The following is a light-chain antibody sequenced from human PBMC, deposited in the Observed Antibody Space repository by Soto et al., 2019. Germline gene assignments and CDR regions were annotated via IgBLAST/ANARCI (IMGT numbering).Light chain of an antibody. CDR2: SNN. V-gene: IGLV1-44*01. Sequence: QALVTQPPSASGTPGQRVTISCSGSSSNIGSNAVNWYQQLPGTAPKLLIYSNNQRPSGVPDRFSDSKSVTSASLAISGLQSEDEADYYSAAWDDSLNGPVFGGGTKVTVL. CDR3: AAWDDSLNGPV. CDR1: SSNIGSNA. J-gene: IGLJ3*02.